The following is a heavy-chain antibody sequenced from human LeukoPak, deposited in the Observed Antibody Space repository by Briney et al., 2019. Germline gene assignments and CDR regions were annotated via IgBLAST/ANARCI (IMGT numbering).Heavy chain of an antibody. Sequence: GRPLRLSCAASGFTFSSYGMHWVRQAPGKGLEWVAVIWYDGSNKYYADSVKGRFTISRDISKNTLYLQMNSLRAEDTAVYYCARARSPRRDAFDIWGQGTMVTVSS. J-gene: IGHJ3*02. CDR2: IWYDGSNK. CDR3: ARARSPRRDAFDI. CDR1: GFTFSSYG. V-gene: IGHV3-33*01.